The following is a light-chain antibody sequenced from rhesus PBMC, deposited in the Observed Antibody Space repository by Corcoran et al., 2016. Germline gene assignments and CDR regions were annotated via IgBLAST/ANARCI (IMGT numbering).Light chain of an antibody. Sequence: DIQLTQSPSSLSASVGDRVTITCRASQGISSYLAWYQQTPGKAPKLLNYDASNLQSGVPSRFSGSGSGTEFTLTISSRQPEDFAVYYCQQRNSYPFTFGPGTKLDIK. V-gene: IGKV1-38*01. CDR3: QQRNSYPFT. J-gene: IGKJ3*01. CDR1: QGISSY. CDR2: DAS.